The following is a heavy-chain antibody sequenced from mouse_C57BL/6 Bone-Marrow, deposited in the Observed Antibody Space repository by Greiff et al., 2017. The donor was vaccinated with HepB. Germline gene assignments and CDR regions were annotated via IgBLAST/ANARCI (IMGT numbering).Heavy chain of an antibody. CDR1: GFNFKDDY. D-gene: IGHD1-1*01. Sequence: VQLQQSGAELVRPGASVKLSCTASGFNFKDDYMHWVKQRPEQGLEWIGWIDPENGDTEYASKFQGKATITADTSSNTAYLQLSSLTSEDTAVYYCTTFYYGSSYGFAYWGQGTLVTVSA. J-gene: IGHJ3*01. V-gene: IGHV14-4*01. CDR2: IDPENGDT. CDR3: TTFYYGSSYGFAY.